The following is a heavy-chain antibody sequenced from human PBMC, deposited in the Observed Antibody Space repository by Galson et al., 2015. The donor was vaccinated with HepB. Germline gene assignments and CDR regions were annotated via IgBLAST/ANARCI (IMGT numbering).Heavy chain of an antibody. Sequence: SVKVSCKASGYTFTSYYMHWVRQAPGQGLEWMGIINPSGGSTSYAQKFQGRVTMTRDTSTSTVYMELSSLRSEDTAVYYCAGVRAGEHYYYYYMDVWGKGTTVTVSS. D-gene: IGHD3-16*01. V-gene: IGHV1-46*01. CDR1: GYTFTSYY. CDR2: INPSGGST. J-gene: IGHJ6*03. CDR3: AGVRAGEHYYYYYMDV.